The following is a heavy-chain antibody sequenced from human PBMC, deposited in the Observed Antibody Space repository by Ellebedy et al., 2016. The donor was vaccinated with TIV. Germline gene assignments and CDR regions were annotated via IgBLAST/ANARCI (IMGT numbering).Heavy chain of an antibody. D-gene: IGHD3-10*01. Sequence: AASVKVSCKASGYTFTNYYMHWVRQAPGQGLEWVGILNPSGGGITYAQKFQGRVAMTRDTSTRTVDLDLANLKSEDTAVYYCALSGVRGAYAWLDRWGQGTLVTVSS. CDR1: GYTFTNYY. CDR3: ALSGVRGAYAWLDR. V-gene: IGHV1-46*01. J-gene: IGHJ5*02. CDR2: LNPSGGGI.